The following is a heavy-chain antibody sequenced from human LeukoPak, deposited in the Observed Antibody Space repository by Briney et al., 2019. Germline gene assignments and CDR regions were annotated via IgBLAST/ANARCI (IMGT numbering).Heavy chain of an antibody. CDR3: ARTSVHDSXFDX. CDR1: GVTFSSYX. V-gene: IGHV3-30*03. D-gene: IGHD5/OR15-5a*01. J-gene: IGHJ4*02. CDR2: ISYEGRNK. Sequence: LSCXXSGVTFSSYXMHWVRQAPGKGLEWVAVISYEGRNKYYADSVKGGFTIYRENSKKTLYLQKNSLRAEDTAVYYCARTSVHDSXFDXXGQ.